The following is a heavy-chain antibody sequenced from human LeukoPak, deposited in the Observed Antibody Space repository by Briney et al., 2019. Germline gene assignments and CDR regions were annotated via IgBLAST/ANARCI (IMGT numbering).Heavy chain of an antibody. CDR1: GGSISSYY. CDR2: IYTSGST. CDR3: AREHLWFGELSLYYYYYMDV. Sequence: SETLSLTCTVSGGSISSYYWSWIRQPAGKGLEWIGRIYTSGSTNYNPSLKSRVTMSVGTSKNQFSLKLSSVTAADTAVYYCAREHLWFGELSLYYYYYMDVWGKGTTVTVSS. D-gene: IGHD3-10*01. V-gene: IGHV4-4*07. J-gene: IGHJ6*03.